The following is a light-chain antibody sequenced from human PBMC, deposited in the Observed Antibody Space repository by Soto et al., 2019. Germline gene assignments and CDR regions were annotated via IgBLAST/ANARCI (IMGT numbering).Light chain of an antibody. J-gene: IGLJ2*01. CDR2: EVT. CDR3: SSYGGNNNYVI. CDR1: SSDIGAYNY. Sequence: QSALTQPPSASGSPGQSVTISCSGTSSDIGAYNYVSWYQQHPGKAPKLLISEVTKRPSGVPDRFSGSKSGNTASLTVSGLQGDDEADYYCSSYGGNNNYVIFGGGTSSPS. V-gene: IGLV2-8*01.